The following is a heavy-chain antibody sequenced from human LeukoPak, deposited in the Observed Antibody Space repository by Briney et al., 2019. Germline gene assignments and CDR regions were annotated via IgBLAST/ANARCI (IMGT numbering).Heavy chain of an antibody. V-gene: IGHV4-39*01. J-gene: IGHJ4*02. D-gene: IGHD5-18*01. CDR2: IYYSGSP. CDR3: ARHFEAMSNFDY. Sequence: SETLSLTCTVSGGSISSSSYFWDWIRQPPGKGLEWIGSIYYSGSPYYNPSLKSRVTISVDTSKNQFSLKLSSVTAADTAVYYCARHFEAMSNFDYWGQGTLVTVSS. CDR1: GGSISSSSYF.